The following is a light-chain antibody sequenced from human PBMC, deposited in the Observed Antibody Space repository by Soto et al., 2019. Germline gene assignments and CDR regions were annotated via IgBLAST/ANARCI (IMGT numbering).Light chain of an antibody. CDR3: QQYNNWPPFT. Sequence: EIVMTQSPATLSVSPGERATLSCRASQSVSGNLAWYQQIPGQAPRLLIYGASTRATGIPARFSGSGSGTEFTLTISSLQSEDFAVYYFQQYNNWPPFTFGQGTRLEIK. CDR2: GAS. CDR1: QSVSGN. V-gene: IGKV3-15*01. J-gene: IGKJ5*01.